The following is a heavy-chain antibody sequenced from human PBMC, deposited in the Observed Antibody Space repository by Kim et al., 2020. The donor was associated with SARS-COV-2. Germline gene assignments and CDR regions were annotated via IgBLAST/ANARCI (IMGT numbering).Heavy chain of an antibody. CDR1: GGTFSSYA. V-gene: IGHV1-69*13. J-gene: IGHJ3*02. CDR3: ARDKNPGQAGIAFDI. CDR2: IIPIFGTA. Sequence: SVKVSCKASGGTFSSYAISWVRQAPGQGLEWMGGIIPIFGTANYAQKFQGRVTITADESTSTAYMELSSLRSEDTAVYYCARDKNPGQAGIAFDIWGQGTMVTVSS. D-gene: IGHD6-13*01.